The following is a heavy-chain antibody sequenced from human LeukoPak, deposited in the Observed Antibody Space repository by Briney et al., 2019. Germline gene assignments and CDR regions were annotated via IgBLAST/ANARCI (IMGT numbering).Heavy chain of an antibody. CDR1: GFTFSSYS. D-gene: IGHD3-10*01. CDR3: ARDATTGSGSYFGY. CDR2: ISSSSSTI. J-gene: IGHJ4*02. V-gene: IGHV3-48*04. Sequence: PGGSLRLSCAASGFTFSSYSMNWVRQAPGKGLEWVSYISSSSSTIYYADSVKGRFTISRDNAKNSLYLQMNSLRAEDTAVYYCARDATTGSGSYFGYWGQGTLVTVSS.